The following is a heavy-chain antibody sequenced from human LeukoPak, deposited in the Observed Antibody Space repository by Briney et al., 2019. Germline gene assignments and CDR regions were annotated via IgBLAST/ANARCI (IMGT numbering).Heavy chain of an antibody. CDR2: IYTSGST. CDR3: ARSLSSTWYGNWFDP. Sequence: SETLCLTCTVSGGSISSYYWSWIRQPAGKGLEWIGRIYTSGSTNYNPSLKSRVTMTVDTSKNQFSLKLSSVTAADTAVYYCARSLSSTWYGNWFDPWGQGTLVTVSS. D-gene: IGHD6-13*01. CDR1: GGSISSYY. V-gene: IGHV4-4*07. J-gene: IGHJ5*02.